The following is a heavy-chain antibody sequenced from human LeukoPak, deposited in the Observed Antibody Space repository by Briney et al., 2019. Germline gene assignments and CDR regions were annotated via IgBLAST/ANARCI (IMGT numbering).Heavy chain of an antibody. V-gene: IGHV4-39*01. J-gene: IGHJ6*02. CDR3: ARHQGPYYYYGMDV. CDR2: IYYSGST. Sequence: SETLSLTCTVSGGSISSSGYYWGWIRQPPGKGLEWIGSIYYSGSTYYNPSLKSRVTISVDTSKNQFSLKLSSVTAADTAVYYCARHQGPYYYYGMDVWGQGTTVTVSS. CDR1: GGSISSSGYY.